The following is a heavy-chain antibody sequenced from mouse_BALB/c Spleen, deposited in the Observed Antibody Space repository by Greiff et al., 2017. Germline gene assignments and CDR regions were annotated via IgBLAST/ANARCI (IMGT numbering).Heavy chain of an antibody. CDR2: ISYSGST. D-gene: IGHD2-3*01. Sequence: VQLKQSGPGLVKPSQSLSLTCTVTGYSITSDYAWNWIRQFPGNKLEWMGYISYSGSTSYNPSLKSRISITRDTSKNQFFLQLNSVTTEDTATYYCARWLLRFSYYAMDYWGQGTSVTVSS. J-gene: IGHJ4*01. V-gene: IGHV3-2*02. CDR3: ARWLLRFSYYAMDY. CDR1: GYSITSDYA.